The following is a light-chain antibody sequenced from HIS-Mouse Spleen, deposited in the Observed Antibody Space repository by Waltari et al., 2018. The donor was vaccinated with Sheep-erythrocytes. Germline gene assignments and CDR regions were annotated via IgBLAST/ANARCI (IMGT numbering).Light chain of an antibody. V-gene: IGLV3-27*01. J-gene: IGLJ3*02. CDR1: VLAKKY. CDR2: KDS. CDR3: YSAADNNLV. Sequence: SYELTQPSSVSVSPGQTARITCSGDVLAKKYARWFQQKPGQAPVLVIYKDSERPPGIPERVSGSSSGTTVTLTISGAQVEDEADYYCYSAADNNLVFGGGTKLTVL.